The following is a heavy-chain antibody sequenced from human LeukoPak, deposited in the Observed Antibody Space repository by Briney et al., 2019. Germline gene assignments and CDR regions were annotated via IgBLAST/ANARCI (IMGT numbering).Heavy chain of an antibody. CDR3: AKDRYSGSYYGLFDY. V-gene: IGHV3-23*01. CDR2: ISGSGGST. J-gene: IGHJ4*02. Sequence: AGGYLRLSCAASGFTFSSYAMSWVRQAPGKGLEWVSAISGSGGSTYYADSVKGRFTISRDNSKNTLYLQMNSLRAEDTAVYYCAKDRYSGSYYGLFDYWGQGTLVTVSS. D-gene: IGHD1-26*01. CDR1: GFTFSSYA.